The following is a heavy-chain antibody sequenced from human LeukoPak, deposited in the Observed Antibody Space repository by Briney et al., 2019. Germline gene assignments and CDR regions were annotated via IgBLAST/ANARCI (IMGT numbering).Heavy chain of an antibody. CDR1: GYTFTSYY. J-gene: IGHJ4*02. CDR3: ARGLQNGDDSSGYYGF. Sequence: ASVKISCKASGYTFTSYYMHWVRQAPGQGLEWMGIINPSGGSTSYAQKFQGRVTMTRDTSTSTVYMELSSLRSEDTAVYYCARGLQNGDDSSGYYGFWGQGTLVTVSS. V-gene: IGHV1-46*01. CDR2: INPSGGST. D-gene: IGHD3-22*01.